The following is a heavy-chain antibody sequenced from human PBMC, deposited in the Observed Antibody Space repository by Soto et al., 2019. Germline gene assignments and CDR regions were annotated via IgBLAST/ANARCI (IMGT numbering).Heavy chain of an antibody. J-gene: IGHJ4*02. CDR1: GGSFSGYY. V-gene: IGHV4-34*01. CDR3: AGTYSSSWSPFEY. D-gene: IGHD6-13*01. Sequence: QVQLQQWGAGLLKPSETLSLTCAVYGGSFSGYYWSWIRQPPGKGLEWIGEINHSGSTNYNPCLTARVTISADRSKNQFSLKVSSVTAADSAVYYCAGTYSSSWSPFEYWGQGTLVTVSS. CDR2: INHSGST.